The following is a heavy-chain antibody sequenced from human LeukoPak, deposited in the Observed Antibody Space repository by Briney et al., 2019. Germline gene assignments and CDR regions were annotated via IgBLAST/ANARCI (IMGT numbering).Heavy chain of an antibody. CDR1: GYRFTSYW. V-gene: IGHV5-51*01. CDR2: IYPGDSDT. Sequence: GESLKISCKGSGYRFTSYWIGWVRQMPGKGLEWMGIIYPGDSDTRYSPSFQGQVTISADKSISTAYLQWSSLKASDTAMYYCARGPPQYLPFGDDAFDIWGQGTMVTVSS. D-gene: IGHD3-16*01. CDR3: ARGPPQYLPFGDDAFDI. J-gene: IGHJ3*02.